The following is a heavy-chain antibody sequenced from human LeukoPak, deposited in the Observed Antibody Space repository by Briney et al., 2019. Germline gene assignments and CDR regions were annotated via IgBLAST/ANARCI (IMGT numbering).Heavy chain of an antibody. CDR1: GAFISDHY. CDR2: VYYSGST. V-gene: IGHV4-59*11. D-gene: IGHD3-10*01. Sequence: SETLSLTCTISGAFISDHYWTWIRQPPGKGLEWIGYVYYSGSTNYNPSLKSRVTISVDTSKNQFSLKLSSVTAADTAVYYCARIHGSGSLVYWGQGTLVTVSS. J-gene: IGHJ4*02. CDR3: ARIHGSGSLVY.